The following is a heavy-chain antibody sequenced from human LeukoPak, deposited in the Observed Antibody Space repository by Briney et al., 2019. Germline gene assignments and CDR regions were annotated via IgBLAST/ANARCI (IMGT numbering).Heavy chain of an antibody. D-gene: IGHD5/OR15-5a*01. V-gene: IGHV4-59*12. CDR1: GGFISSYY. CDR3: AREAVSTRVFDY. CDR2: IYYTGNT. Sequence: PSETLSLTCTVSGGFISSYYWSWIRQPPGKGLEWIGYIYYTGNTNYNPSLKSRVTISIDTSKNQFPLKMRSATAADTAVYYCAREAVSTRVFDYWGQGSLVTVSS. J-gene: IGHJ4*02.